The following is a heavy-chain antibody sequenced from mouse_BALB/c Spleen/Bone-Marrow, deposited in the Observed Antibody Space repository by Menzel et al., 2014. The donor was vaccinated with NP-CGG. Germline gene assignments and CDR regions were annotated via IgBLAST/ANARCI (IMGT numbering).Heavy chain of an antibody. D-gene: IGHD2-2*01. Sequence: VQLQQSGAELVEPGASVKLSCTASGFNXKDTYMHWVKQRPEQGLEWIGRIDPANGNTKYDPKFQGKATITADTSSNTAYLQLSSLTSEDTAVYYCAGGWLPSYAMDYWGQGTSVTVSS. J-gene: IGHJ4*01. CDR3: AGGWLPSYAMDY. CDR1: GFNXKDTY. V-gene: IGHV14-3*02. CDR2: IDPANGNT.